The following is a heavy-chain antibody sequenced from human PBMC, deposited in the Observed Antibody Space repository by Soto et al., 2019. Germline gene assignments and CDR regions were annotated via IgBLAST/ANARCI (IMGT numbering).Heavy chain of an antibody. CDR2: IHHSGST. V-gene: IGHV4-4*02. CDR3: ARGGYYFYMDV. J-gene: IGHJ6*03. CDR1: SGSISISNW. Sequence: QVQLQESGPGLVKPSETLSLTCAVSSGSISISNWWSWVRQTPGKGLEWIGQIHHSGSTNYSPSLTSRVTISVDKSKNQFSLKMNSVTAADTAVYYCARGGYYFYMDVWGKGTTVTVSS. D-gene: IGHD1-26*01.